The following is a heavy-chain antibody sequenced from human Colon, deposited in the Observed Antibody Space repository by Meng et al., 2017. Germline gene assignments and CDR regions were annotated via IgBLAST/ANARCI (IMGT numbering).Heavy chain of an antibody. V-gene: IGHV1-3*01. CDR1: GFTFTGYT. D-gene: IGHD6-19*01. CDR3: ARGAITRTATALGW. J-gene: IGHJ4*02. CDR2: INAADGST. Sequence: QAQFCLAGAEVKKPGASVKLSCKTSGFTFTGYTLHWVRQAPGQSLEWMGWINAADGSTKYSQKFLDRVTITRDTSASTVYMELSSLTSEDTAVYYCARGAITRTATALGWWGQGTLVTVSS.